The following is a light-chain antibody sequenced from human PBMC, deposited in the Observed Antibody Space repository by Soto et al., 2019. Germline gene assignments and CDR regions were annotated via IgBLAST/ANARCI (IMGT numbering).Light chain of an antibody. Sequence: DIPMTQSPSSLSASVGDRVTITCRASQNIYSYLNWYQQKPGKAPKLLIYFASSLQSGVPSRFSGSGSGTDFTLTITSLQPEDFATYYCQQSYSSLPTFGPGTKVDIK. CDR2: FAS. V-gene: IGKV1-39*01. CDR1: QNIYSY. CDR3: QQSYSSLPT. J-gene: IGKJ3*01.